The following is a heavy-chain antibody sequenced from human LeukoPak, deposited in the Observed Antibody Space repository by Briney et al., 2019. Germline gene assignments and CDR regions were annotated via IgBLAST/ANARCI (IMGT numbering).Heavy chain of an antibody. D-gene: IGHD2-21*02. J-gene: IGHJ4*02. CDR3: AKDSRLYCGGDCRRSPYFDY. CDR2: ISAYNGNT. CDR1: GYTFTSYG. V-gene: IGHV1-18*01. Sequence: GASVKVSCKASGYTFTSYGISWVRQAPGQGLEWMGWISAYNGNTNYAQKLQGRVTMTTDTSTSTAYMELRSLRSDDTAVYYCAKDSRLYCGGDCRRSPYFDYWGQGTLVTVSS.